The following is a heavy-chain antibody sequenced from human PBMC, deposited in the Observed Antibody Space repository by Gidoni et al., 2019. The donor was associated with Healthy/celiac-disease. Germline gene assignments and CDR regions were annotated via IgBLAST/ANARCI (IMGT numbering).Heavy chain of an antibody. Sequence: QVQLQESGPGLVTPSETLSLTCTVSGGSISSYYWSWIRQPPGKGLEWIGYIYYSGSTNYNPSLKSRVTISVDTSKNQFSLKLSSVTAADTAVYYCARDYSIAAGTPPYYYGMDVWGQGTTVTVSS. V-gene: IGHV4-59*01. D-gene: IGHD6-13*01. CDR3: ARDYSIAAGTPPYYYGMDV. J-gene: IGHJ6*02. CDR1: GGSISSYY. CDR2: IYYSGST.